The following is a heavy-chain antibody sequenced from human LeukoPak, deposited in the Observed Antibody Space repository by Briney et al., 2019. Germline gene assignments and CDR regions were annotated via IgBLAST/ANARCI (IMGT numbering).Heavy chain of an antibody. CDR3: ARTRDGCSGDAFDI. J-gene: IGHJ3*02. Sequence: SETLSLTCTVSGGSISSGGYYWSWIRQHPVRGLEWIGYIYYSGSSYYNPSLKSRVTISVDTSKNQFSLKLSSVTAADTAVYYCARTRDGCSGDAFDIWGQGTMVTVSS. V-gene: IGHV4-31*03. CDR2: IYYSGSS. D-gene: IGHD5-24*01. CDR1: GGSISSGGYY.